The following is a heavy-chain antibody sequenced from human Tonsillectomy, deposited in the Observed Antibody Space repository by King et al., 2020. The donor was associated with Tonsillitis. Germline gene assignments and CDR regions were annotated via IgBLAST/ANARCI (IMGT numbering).Heavy chain of an antibody. D-gene: IGHD3-22*01. Sequence: VQLVESGGGLVKPGGSLRLSCEASGIRFNEAWMSWVRQAPGKGLEWVGRIKRKTDGGTTDYGAPVKGRFTISRDDSKSTLYLQINSLKTEDTGVYYCTPVHYFDRSSSAREYGLDVRDQGTTVTVSS. CDR3: TPVHYFDRSSSAREYGLDV. V-gene: IGHV3-15*01. CDR2: IKRKTDGGTT. J-gene: IGHJ6*02. CDR1: GIRFNEAW.